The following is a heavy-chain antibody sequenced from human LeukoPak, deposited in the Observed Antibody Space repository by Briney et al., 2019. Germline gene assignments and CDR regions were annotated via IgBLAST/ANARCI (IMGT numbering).Heavy chain of an antibody. J-gene: IGHJ4*02. CDR3: ARSLTTGWYVNEF. CDR1: GLTFSSFA. CDR2: SSNSGSST. Sequence: GGSLRLSCSASGLTFSSFAMSWVRQAPGKGLEGVSISSNSGSSTHYAGSGKGRFTISRDNSKDKLELQMLSLRVEDTAYYYCARSLTTGWYVNEFWGQGTLVTVSS. D-gene: IGHD6-19*01. V-gene: IGHV3-23*01.